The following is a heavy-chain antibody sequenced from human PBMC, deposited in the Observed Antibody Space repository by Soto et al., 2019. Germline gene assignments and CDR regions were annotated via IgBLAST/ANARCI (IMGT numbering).Heavy chain of an antibody. Sequence: LQLQESGPGLVKPSETLSLTCTVSGGSISNSDYFWAWMRQPPGKGLEWVGTISHTGSPRYNPSLKSRVTISVDTSKNQFSLRLPSVTAADTAVFYCASQFESTTYFDYWGRGTLVTVSS. CDR1: GGSISNSDYF. V-gene: IGHV4-39*01. J-gene: IGHJ4*02. D-gene: IGHD1-1*01. CDR3: ASQFESTTYFDY. CDR2: ISHTGSP.